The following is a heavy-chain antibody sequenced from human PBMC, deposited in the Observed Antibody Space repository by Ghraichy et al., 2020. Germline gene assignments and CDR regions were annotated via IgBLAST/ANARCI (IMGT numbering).Heavy chain of an antibody. D-gene: IGHD6-19*01. J-gene: IGHJ4*02. CDR3: AKETYSSGGHDFDY. V-gene: IGHV3-23*01. CDR2: ISGSGGST. CDR1: GFTFSSYA. Sequence: GGSLRLSCAASGFTFSSYAMSWVRQAPGKGLEWVSAISGSGGSTYYADSVKGRFTISRDNSKTTLYLQMNSLRPEDTAVYYCAKETYSSGGHDFDYWGQETLVTGSS.